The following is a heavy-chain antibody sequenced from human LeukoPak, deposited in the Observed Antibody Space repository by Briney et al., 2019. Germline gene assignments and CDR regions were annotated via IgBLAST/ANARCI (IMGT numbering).Heavy chain of an antibody. CDR1: GGSISSYY. Sequence: SETLSLTCTVSGGSISSYYWSWIRQPPGKGLEWIGYIYYSGSTNYNPSLKSRVTISVDTSKNQFSLKLSSVTAADTAVYYCARQIIAAAGSDGNWFDPWGQGTLVTVSS. CDR3: ARQIIAAAGSDGNWFDP. J-gene: IGHJ5*02. CDR2: IYYSGST. D-gene: IGHD6-13*01. V-gene: IGHV4-59*08.